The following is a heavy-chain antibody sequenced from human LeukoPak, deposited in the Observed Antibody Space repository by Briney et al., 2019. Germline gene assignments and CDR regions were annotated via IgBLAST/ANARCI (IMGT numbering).Heavy chain of an antibody. J-gene: IGHJ5*02. CDR3: ARAKTTVTDIWFDP. D-gene: IGHD4-17*01. CDR1: GGSIKSNNW. CDR2: IYHSGST. Sequence: SGTLSLTCAVSGGSIKSNNWWSWVRQPPGKGLEWIGEIYHSGSTNYNPSLESRVTVSVDKSKNQFSLDLSSVTAADTAVYYCARAKTTVTDIWFDPWGQGTLVTVSS. V-gene: IGHV4-4*02.